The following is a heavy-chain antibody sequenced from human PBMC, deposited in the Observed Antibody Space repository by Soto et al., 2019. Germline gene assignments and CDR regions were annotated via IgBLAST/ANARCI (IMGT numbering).Heavy chain of an antibody. J-gene: IGHJ4*02. CDR2: INHSGST. D-gene: IGHD6-19*01. CDR1: GGSFSGYY. CDR3: ARFSGWYDY. Sequence: LSLTCAVYGGSFSGYYWSWIRQPPGKGLEWIGEINHSGSTNYNPSLKSRVTISVDTSKNQFSLKLSSVTAADTAVYYCARFSGWYDYWGQGTQVTVSS. V-gene: IGHV4-34*01.